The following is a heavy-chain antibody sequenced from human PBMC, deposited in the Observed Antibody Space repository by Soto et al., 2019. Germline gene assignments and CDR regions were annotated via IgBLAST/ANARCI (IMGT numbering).Heavy chain of an antibody. CDR3: ARHTPAISISDH. J-gene: IGHJ4*02. D-gene: IGHD2-15*01. V-gene: IGHV4-39*01. Sequence: QLQLQESGPGLVKPSETLSLTCTVSGGSISSSSYYWGWIRQPPGKGLEWIGSIYYSGSAYYNPSLKSRVTTSVDTSKNQFSLNLSSVTAADTAVYYCARHTPAISISDHWGQGTLVTVSS. CDR2: IYYSGSA. CDR1: GGSISSSSYY.